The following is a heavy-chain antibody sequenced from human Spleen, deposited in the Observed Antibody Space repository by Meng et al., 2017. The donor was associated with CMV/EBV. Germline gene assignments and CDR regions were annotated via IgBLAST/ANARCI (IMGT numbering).Heavy chain of an antibody. Sequence: GESLNISCAASGFTFSSYSMNWVRQAPGKGLEWVSSISSSSSYIYYADSVKGRFTISRDNAKNSLYLQMNSLRAEDTAVYYCARDLVLESDAFDIWGQGTLVTVSS. CDR3: ARDLVLESDAFDI. J-gene: IGHJ3*02. V-gene: IGHV3-21*01. D-gene: IGHD5-24*01. CDR2: ISSSSSYI. CDR1: GFTFSSYS.